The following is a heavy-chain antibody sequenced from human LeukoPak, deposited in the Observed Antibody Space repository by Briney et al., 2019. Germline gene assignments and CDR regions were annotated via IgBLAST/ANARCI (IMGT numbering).Heavy chain of an antibody. V-gene: IGHV1-69*04. CDR2: IIPSVGLT. Sequence: GASVKVSCKTPGGTFSSYAVNWVRQAPGQGLDWMGRIIPSVGLTTYAQKFQARVAISAETSTGTIYMELRSLRSEDTALYYCAIGEDFDSWGQGTLVTVSS. CDR1: GGTFSSYA. D-gene: IGHD3-10*01. J-gene: IGHJ4*02. CDR3: AIGEDFDS.